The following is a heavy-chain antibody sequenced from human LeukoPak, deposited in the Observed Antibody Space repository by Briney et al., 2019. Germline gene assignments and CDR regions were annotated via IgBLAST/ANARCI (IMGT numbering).Heavy chain of an antibody. Sequence: ASVKVSCKASGYTFTSYYMHWVRQAPGQGLEWMGWINPKSGGTNYAQKFQGRVTMTRDTSITTAYMELSRLRSDDTAVYYCTREYNSGWFFDYWGQGTLVTVSS. CDR2: INPKSGGT. CDR3: TREYNSGWFFDY. CDR1: GYTFTSYY. V-gene: IGHV1-2*02. D-gene: IGHD6-19*01. J-gene: IGHJ4*02.